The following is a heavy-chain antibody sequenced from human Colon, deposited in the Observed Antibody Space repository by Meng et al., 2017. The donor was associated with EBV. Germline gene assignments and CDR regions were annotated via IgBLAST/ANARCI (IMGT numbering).Heavy chain of an antibody. CDR1: GGTLSSGNYD. CDR3: ASFDHIPRRNYFDY. V-gene: IGHV4-30-4*01. CDR2: IHHSGSA. D-gene: IGHD2-21*01. Sequence: LQGAGPGLVGPSQTLSLPCPVSGGTLSSGNYDWSWIRQPPGKGLEWIGYIHHSGSAYYNPSLKSRVSISVDTSKNQFSLNLNSMTAADTAVYYCASFDHIPRRNYFDYWGQGTLVTVSS. J-gene: IGHJ4*02.